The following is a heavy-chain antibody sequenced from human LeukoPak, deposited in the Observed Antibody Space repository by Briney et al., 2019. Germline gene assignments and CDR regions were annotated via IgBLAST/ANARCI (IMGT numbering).Heavy chain of an antibody. CDR3: VCNGHFSLAY. CDR2: IYLGGTT. D-gene: IGHD2-15*01. V-gene: IGHV4-4*02. Sequence: SETLSLTCVVSGGSINSNYWWSWVRQPPGKGLEWIGEIYLGGTTNYNPPLKSRVTISIDKPKNQFSLNLGSVTAADTAIYYCVCNGHFSLAYWGQGTLVTVSS. J-gene: IGHJ4*02. CDR1: GGSINSNYW.